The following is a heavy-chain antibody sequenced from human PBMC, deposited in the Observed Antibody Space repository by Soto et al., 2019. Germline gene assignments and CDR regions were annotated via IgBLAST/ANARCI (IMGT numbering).Heavy chain of an antibody. Sequence: QVQLVQPGAEVRKPGASVKVSCKASGDIFTNFDFNWVRQATGQGLEWIGWMRANSGDTGHDQKFQGRVRMTRDTSMSKAYMELSSLRAEDTAVYYCARYIYGQGFQAWGQGTLVFVSS. D-gene: IGHD3-3*02. CDR1: GDIFTNFD. J-gene: IGHJ5*02. CDR3: ARYIYGQGFQA. V-gene: IGHV1-8*01. CDR2: MRANSGDT.